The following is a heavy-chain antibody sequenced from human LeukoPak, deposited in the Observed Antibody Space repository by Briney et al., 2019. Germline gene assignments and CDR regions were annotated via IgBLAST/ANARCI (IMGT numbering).Heavy chain of an antibody. CDR3: AREVGNYYYYYYYLDV. CDR1: GFTFSSYG. J-gene: IGHJ6*03. Sequence: PGGSLRLSCAASGFTFSSYGMSWVRQAPGKGLEWVSHISSSSGTIYHADSVKGRFTISRDNAKNSLYLQMHSLRAEDTAVYYCAREVGNYYYYYYYLDVWGKGTTVTVSS. CDR2: ISSSSGTI. D-gene: IGHD4-11*01. V-gene: IGHV3-48*01.